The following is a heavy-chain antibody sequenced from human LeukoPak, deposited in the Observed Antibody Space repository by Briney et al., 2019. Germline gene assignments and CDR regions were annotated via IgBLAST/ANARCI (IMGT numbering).Heavy chain of an antibody. D-gene: IGHD1-26*01. V-gene: IGHV3-66*01. CDR2: IYSGDST. J-gene: IGHJ1*01. CDR1: GFAVSTTY. Sequence: GGSLRLSCAASGFAVSTTYMSWVRQAPGKGLEWVSVIYSGDSTYYADSVKGRFTISRDNSKNTVYLQMNSLRAEDTAVYYCARGGGSYHFQHWGQGTLVTVSS. CDR3: ARGGGSYHFQH.